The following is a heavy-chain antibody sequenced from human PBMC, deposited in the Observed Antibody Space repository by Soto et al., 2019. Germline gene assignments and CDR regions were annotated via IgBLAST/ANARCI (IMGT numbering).Heavy chain of an antibody. V-gene: IGHV5-51*01. CDR3: ARGNIANFFEP. J-gene: IGHJ5*02. D-gene: IGHD3-16*02. CDR1: GYSFSSYW. Sequence: PGESLKISCKTSGYSFSSYWIVWVRQKPGKGLEWMGVIYPSDSKVKYNPSVQGQVTMSADKSISTTYLQWSCLKASDTAKYFCARGNIANFFEPWGQGTPVTVSS. CDR2: IYPSDSKV.